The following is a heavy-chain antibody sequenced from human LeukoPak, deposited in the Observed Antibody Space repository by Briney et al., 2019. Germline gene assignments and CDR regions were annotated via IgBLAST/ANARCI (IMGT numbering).Heavy chain of an antibody. CDR3: VKVSGSYAYFDY. V-gene: IGHV3-64D*09. CDR2: ISFNGGNS. J-gene: IGHJ4*02. D-gene: IGHD1-26*01. CDR1: GFTFSSYA. Sequence: PGGSLRLSCSASGFTFSSYAMHWVRQAPGKGLEYVSSISFNGGNSYYADSVKGRFTISRDNSKNTLDLEKSSLRAEDTAVYYCVKVSGSYAYFDYWGQGTLVTVSS.